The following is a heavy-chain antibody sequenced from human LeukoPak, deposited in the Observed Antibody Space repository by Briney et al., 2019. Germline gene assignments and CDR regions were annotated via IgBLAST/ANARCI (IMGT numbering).Heavy chain of an antibody. Sequence: GGSLRLSCAASGFTFSSYGMHWVRQAPGKGLEWVAFIRYDGSNKYYADSVKGRFTISRDNSKNTLYLQMNSLRAEDTAVYYCAKAASSERMTTATRRLSNYMDVWGKGTTVTISS. CDR3: AKAASSERMTTATRRLSNYMDV. D-gene: IGHD4-17*01. CDR1: GFTFSSYG. CDR2: IRYDGSNK. V-gene: IGHV3-30*02. J-gene: IGHJ6*03.